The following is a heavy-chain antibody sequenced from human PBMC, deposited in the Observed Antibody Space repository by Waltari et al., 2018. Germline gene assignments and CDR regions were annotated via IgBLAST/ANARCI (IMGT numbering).Heavy chain of an antibody. CDR2: INTQNGST. Sequence: QVQLVQSGGEMKEPGASVKVSCTASGYTFTRRGINWVRQSPGQGLKWMGWINTQNGSTNYEQNLQGRVTMTADTSTTTAYMELRSLKSDDTAIYYCARTCISAACYMIYWGQGTLVTVSA. V-gene: IGHV1-18*01. CDR1: GYTFTRRG. J-gene: IGHJ4*02. D-gene: IGHD2-2*02. CDR3: ARTCISAACYMIY.